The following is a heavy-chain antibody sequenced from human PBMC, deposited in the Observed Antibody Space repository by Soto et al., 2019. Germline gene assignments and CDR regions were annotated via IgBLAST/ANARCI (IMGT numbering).Heavy chain of an antibody. D-gene: IGHD1-20*01. CDR3: ARCRYNWKPMDY. CDR1: GYTFTSYD. Sequence: QVQLVQSGAAVKKPGASVKVSCKASGYTFTSYDINWLRQATGQGLEWMGWMNPNSGNTGYAKKFQGRVTMTRNTSISTAYMELSSLRSEDTAVYYCARCRYNWKPMDYWVQGTMVTVSS. V-gene: IGHV1-8*01. CDR2: MNPNSGNT. J-gene: IGHJ4*02.